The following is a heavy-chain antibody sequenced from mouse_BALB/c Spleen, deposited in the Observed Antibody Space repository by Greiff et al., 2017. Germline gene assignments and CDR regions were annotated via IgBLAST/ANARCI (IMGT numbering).Heavy chain of an antibody. CDR3: DDYGSSPYYCDY. V-gene: IGHV14-1*02. CDR2: IDPENGNT. J-gene: IGHJ2*01. D-gene: IGHD1-1*01. CDR1: GFTIKDYY. Sequence: VQLQQSGAELVRPGASVKLSCKASGFTIKDYYMHWVKQRPEQGLEWIGWIDPENGNTIYDPKFQGKTSITADTSSNTPYLQLISLTSEDTADYDRDDYGSSPYYCDYWGQGTTLTVSS.